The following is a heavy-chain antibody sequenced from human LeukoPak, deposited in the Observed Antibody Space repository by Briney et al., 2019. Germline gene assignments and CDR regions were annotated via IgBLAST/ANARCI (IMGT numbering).Heavy chain of an antibody. CDR2: ISAYNGNT. CDR1: GYTFTSYG. Sequence: ASVKVSCKASGYTFTSYGINWVRQAPGQGLEWMGWISAYNGNTKYAQKLQGRVTMTTDISTSTAYMELRSLRSDDTAVYYCARPSQIVAGTGGAFDIWGQGTMVTVSS. J-gene: IGHJ3*02. V-gene: IGHV1-18*01. D-gene: IGHD6-19*01. CDR3: ARPSQIVAGTGGAFDI.